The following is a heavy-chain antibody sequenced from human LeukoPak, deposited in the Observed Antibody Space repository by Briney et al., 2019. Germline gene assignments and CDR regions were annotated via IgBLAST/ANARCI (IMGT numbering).Heavy chain of an antibody. CDR2: IYPGDSDT. J-gene: IGHJ6*03. CDR3: ARLEWELLAYYYYMDV. Sequence: PGEPLKISCKGSGYSFTSYWIGWVRQMPGKGLEWMGIIYPGDSDTRYSPSFQGQVTISADKSISTAYLQRSSLKASDTAMYYCARLEWELLAYYYYMDVWGKGTTVTVSS. V-gene: IGHV5-51*01. D-gene: IGHD1-26*01. CDR1: GYSFTSYW.